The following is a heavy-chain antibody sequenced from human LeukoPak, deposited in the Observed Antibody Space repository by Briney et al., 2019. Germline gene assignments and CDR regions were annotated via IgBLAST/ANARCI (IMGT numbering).Heavy chain of an antibody. D-gene: IGHD6-19*01. J-gene: IGHJ6*03. CDR1: GFTFSGYG. CDR2: IRYDGSNK. Sequence: GGSLRLSCGASGFTFSGYGMHWVRQAPGKGLEWVAFIRYDGSNKYYADSVRGRFTISRDNSKNTLYLHMNSLRAEDTAVYFCAKGSKAVLFTRDHYMDVWGKGTTVTISS. CDR3: AKGSKAVLFTRDHYMDV. V-gene: IGHV3-30*02.